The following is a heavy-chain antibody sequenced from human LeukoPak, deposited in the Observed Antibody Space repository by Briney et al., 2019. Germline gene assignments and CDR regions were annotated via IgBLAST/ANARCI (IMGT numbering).Heavy chain of an antibody. Sequence: GASVKVSCKASGYTFTGYYMHWVRQAPGQGLEWMGWINPNSGGTNYAQKFQGRVTMTRDTSISTAYMELSRLRSDDTAVYYCARSIAAARPDAFDIWGQGTMVTVSS. J-gene: IGHJ3*02. D-gene: IGHD6-13*01. CDR3: ARSIAAARPDAFDI. CDR1: GYTFTGYY. CDR2: INPNSGGT. V-gene: IGHV1-2*02.